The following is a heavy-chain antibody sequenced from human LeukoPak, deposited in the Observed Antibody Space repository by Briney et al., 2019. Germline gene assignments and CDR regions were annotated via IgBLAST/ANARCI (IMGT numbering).Heavy chain of an antibody. V-gene: IGHV3-23*01. D-gene: IGHD1-26*01. CDR3: AKGDSGCYLGYFDY. CDR2: MSGSGGST. CDR1: EFTLSNYT. J-gene: IGHJ4*02. Sequence: GGTLWLSCAASEFTLSNYTISWVCPAPRTGLGWVSAMSGSGGSTYYADSVKGRFTISRDNSKNTLYLQMNSLRAADTAVYYCAKGDSGCYLGYFDYWGQGTLVTVSS.